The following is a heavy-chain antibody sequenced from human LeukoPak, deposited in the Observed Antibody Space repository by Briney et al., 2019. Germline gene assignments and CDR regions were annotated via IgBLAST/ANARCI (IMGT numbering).Heavy chain of an antibody. CDR3: ARDRYGDYVYDY. CDR1: GFTFSDHY. J-gene: IGHJ4*02. CDR2: ISSSSSYT. Sequence: GGSLRLSCAASGFTFSDHYMSWIRQAPGKGLEWVSYISSSSSYTNYADSVKGRFTISRDNAKDSLYLQMNSLRAEDTAVYYCARDRYGDYVYDYWGQGTLVTVSS. D-gene: IGHD4-17*01. V-gene: IGHV3-11*05.